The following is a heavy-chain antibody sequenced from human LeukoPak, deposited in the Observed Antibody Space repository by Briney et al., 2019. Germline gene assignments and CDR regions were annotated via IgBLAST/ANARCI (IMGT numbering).Heavy chain of an antibody. J-gene: IGHJ4*02. D-gene: IGHD4-23*01. CDR3: ARVRYGGNSRDY. CDR1: GGSMTDGDYY. CDR2: S. V-gene: IGHV4-39*07. Sequence: SETLSLTCSVSGGSMTDGDYYWGWVRQSPGTGLQWIATSYQGASHKSRVTISLDTSKNQFSLRLTSVTAADTAVYYCARVRYGGNSRDYWGQGTLVTVSS.